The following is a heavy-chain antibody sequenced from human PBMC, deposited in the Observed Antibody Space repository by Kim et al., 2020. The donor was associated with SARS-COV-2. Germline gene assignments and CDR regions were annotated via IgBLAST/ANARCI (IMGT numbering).Heavy chain of an antibody. V-gene: IGHV5-51*01. CDR3: ARQQVGIHLSFGSYGMDV. CDR2: IYPGDSDS. D-gene: IGHD3-10*01. Sequence: GESLKISCKGSGYRFTNYWIGWVRQMPGKGLEWMGIIYPGDSDSRYSPSFQGQVTISADKSITTAYLQWSSLKASDTAMYYCARQQVGIHLSFGSYGMDVWGQGTTVTVSS. CDR1: GYRFTNYW. J-gene: IGHJ6*02.